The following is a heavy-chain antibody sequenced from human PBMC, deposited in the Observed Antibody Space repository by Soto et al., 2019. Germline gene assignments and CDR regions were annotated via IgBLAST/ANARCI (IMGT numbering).Heavy chain of an antibody. V-gene: IGHV3-33*01. CDR3: ARDLGSTNYNFDY. CDR2: IWYDGSKK. J-gene: IGHJ4*02. D-gene: IGHD1-7*01. CDR1: GFAFSNYG. Sequence: QVQLVESGGGVVQPGRSLRLSCVTSGFAFSNYGFHWVRQAPGKGLEWVAVIWYDGSKKYYADFVKGRFTISRDDSKNTLFLQMNSLRAEDTAVYYCARDLGSTNYNFDYWGQGTLLIVSS.